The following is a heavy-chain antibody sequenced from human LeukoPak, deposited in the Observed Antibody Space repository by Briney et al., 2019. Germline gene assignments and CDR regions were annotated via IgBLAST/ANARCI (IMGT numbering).Heavy chain of an antibody. J-gene: IGHJ6*03. Sequence: PAETLSLTCTVSGCSISSHYWSWIRQPPGKGLEWIGDIYYSGSTNYNPSLKSRVTISVDTSKNQFFMKLSYVTAADPALYYCAGTYGSGSYYYYSYYMDVWGKGPTVIVSS. CDR2: IYYSGST. D-gene: IGHD3-10*01. CDR1: GCSISSHY. V-gene: IGHV4-59*11. CDR3: AGTYGSGSYYYYSYYMDV.